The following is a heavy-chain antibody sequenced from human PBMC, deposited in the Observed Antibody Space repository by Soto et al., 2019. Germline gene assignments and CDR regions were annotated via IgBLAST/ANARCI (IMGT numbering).Heavy chain of an antibody. V-gene: IGHV1-2*02. CDR3: ARRKGDYYDSSGYHYYFDY. Sequence: VASVKVSCKASGYTLTDYYVHWVRQAPGQGLEWMGWINPNSGGTKSAQKFQGRVTMTRDTSISTAYMELSRLRSDDTAVYYCARRKGDYYDSSGYHYYFDYWGQGTLVTVSS. J-gene: IGHJ4*02. CDR1: GYTLTDYY. CDR2: INPNSGGT. D-gene: IGHD3-22*01.